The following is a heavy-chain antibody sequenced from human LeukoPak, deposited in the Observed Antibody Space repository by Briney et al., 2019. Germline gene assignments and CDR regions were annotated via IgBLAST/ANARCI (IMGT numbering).Heavy chain of an antibody. D-gene: IGHD2-21*01. J-gene: IGHJ4*02. Sequence: GGSLRLSCAASAFTFSSYGMHCVRQAPRKGLERVAVISYDGSNKYYADSVKGRFTISRDNSKTTLYLQMNSLRAEDTAVYYCAKDSVVNYFDYWGQGTLVTVSS. CDR3: AKDSVVNYFDY. CDR2: ISYDGSNK. CDR1: AFTFSSYG. V-gene: IGHV3-30*18.